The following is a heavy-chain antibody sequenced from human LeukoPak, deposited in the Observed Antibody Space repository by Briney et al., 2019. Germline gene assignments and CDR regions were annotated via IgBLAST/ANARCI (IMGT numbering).Heavy chain of an antibody. Sequence: GGYLRLSCAAYGFTFSSYWMSWVRQAPGKGLEWVANIKQDGSEKYYVDSVKGRFTISRDNAKNSLYLQMNSLRAEDTAVYYCARDWFDSSGYWPYYYYYYMDVWGKGTTVTVSS. CDR3: ARDWFDSSGYWPYYYYYYMDV. D-gene: IGHD3-22*01. V-gene: IGHV3-7*01. J-gene: IGHJ6*03. CDR2: IKQDGSEK. CDR1: GFTFSSYW.